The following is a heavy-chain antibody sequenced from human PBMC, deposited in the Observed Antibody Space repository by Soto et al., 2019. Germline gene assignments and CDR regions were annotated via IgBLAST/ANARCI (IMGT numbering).Heavy chain of an antibody. Sequence: SETLSLTCTVSGGSISSGNYYWSWIRQPPGKGLEWIGFISYSGTTHYSASLRSRVSISADTSKNQFSLDLSSVTAADTAVYYCATMGTPVTGLYYFDYWGQGTLVT. V-gene: IGHV4-30-4*01. CDR1: GGSISSGNYY. CDR3: ATMGTPVTGLYYFDY. J-gene: IGHJ4*02. D-gene: IGHD4-17*01. CDR2: ISYSGTT.